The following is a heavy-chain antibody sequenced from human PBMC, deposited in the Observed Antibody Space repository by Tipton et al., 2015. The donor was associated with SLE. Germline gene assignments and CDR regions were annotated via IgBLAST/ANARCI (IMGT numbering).Heavy chain of an antibody. Sequence: QSGAEVKKPGESLKISCKGSGYSFTSYWIGWVRQMPGKGLEWMGIIYPGDSDTRYSPSFQGQVTISADKSISTAYLQWSSLKASDTAMYYCARAQDHYYDSSGYPGYFDYWGQGNLVTVSS. CDR2: IYPGDSDT. V-gene: IGHV5-51*03. J-gene: IGHJ4*02. CDR1: GYSFTSYW. CDR3: ARAQDHYYDSSGYPGYFDY. D-gene: IGHD3-22*01.